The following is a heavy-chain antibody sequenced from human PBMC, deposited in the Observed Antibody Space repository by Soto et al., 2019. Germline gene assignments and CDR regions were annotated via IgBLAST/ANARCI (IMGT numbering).Heavy chain of an antibody. J-gene: IGHJ6*02. V-gene: IGHV1-69*01. D-gene: IGHD5-18*01. CDR3: ARGYSYGNNFYYYYGMEV. Sequence: QVQLVQSGAEVKQPGSSVKVSCKASGGTFSSYAISWVRQAPGQGLEWMGGIIPMFGTADHTQKFQGRVTITAAESTTTAYMELSSLRSEDTAIYCCARGYSYGNNFYYYYGMEVWGQGTTVTVSS. CDR2: IIPMFGTA. CDR1: GGTFSSYA.